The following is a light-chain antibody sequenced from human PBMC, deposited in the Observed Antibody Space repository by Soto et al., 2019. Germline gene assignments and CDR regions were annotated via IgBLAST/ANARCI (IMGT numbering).Light chain of an antibody. Sequence: EVVLTQSPATLSLSPGERATLSCRASQRITSYLAWYQQRPGQAPRLLMYDATNRASGVPARFSGSKSGTDFTLTISSLQPEDFAVHFCQQRSDWQYTFGQGTKVE. CDR3: QQRSDWQYT. CDR2: DAT. J-gene: IGKJ2*01. CDR1: QRITSY. V-gene: IGKV3-11*01.